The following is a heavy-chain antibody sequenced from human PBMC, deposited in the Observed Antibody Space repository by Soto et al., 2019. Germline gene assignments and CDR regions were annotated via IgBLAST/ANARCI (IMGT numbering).Heavy chain of an antibody. J-gene: IGHJ6*04. D-gene: IGHD5-12*01. CDR3: ARGRGYSGDDHYYYFDMDV. Sequence: VKVSCKASGGTFNNYPITWVRQAPGQGLEWMGGSIPIFGTANYAQKFQGRVTISVDESTSTAYMELSSLRSEDTAEYYCARGRGYSGDDHYYYFDMDVWGKGTKVTVSS. CDR1: GGTFNNYP. V-gene: IGHV1-69*01. CDR2: SIPIFGTA.